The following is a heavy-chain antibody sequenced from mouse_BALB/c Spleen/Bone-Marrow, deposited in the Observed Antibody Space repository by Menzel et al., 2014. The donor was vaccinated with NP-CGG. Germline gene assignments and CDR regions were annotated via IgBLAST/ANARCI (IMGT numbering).Heavy chain of an antibody. CDR3: ASYFGSSCYFDV. Sequence: VKLQQPRPELVKPDPSMKISCKSSGYSFTGYTMNWVNQSHVKNLECIGLINPYNGGTTYNQKFKGKATLTVDKSSSTAYMELLSLTSEDSAVYYCASYFGSSCYFDVWGAGTTVTVSS. D-gene: IGHD1-1*01. J-gene: IGHJ1*01. CDR2: INPYNGGT. CDR1: GYSFTGYT. V-gene: IGHV1-18*01.